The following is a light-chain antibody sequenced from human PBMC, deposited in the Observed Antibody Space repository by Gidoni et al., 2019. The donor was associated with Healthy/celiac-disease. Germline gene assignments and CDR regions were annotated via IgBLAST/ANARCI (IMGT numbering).Light chain of an antibody. J-gene: IGLJ3*02. CDR2: EGS. Sequence: SALTQPASVSGSPGQSITISCTGTSSDVGSYNLVSWYQQHPGKAPKLMIYEGSKRPSGVSNRFSGSKSGNTASLTISGLQAEDEADYYCCSYAGSVFGGGTKLTVL. CDR3: CSYAGSV. CDR1: SSDVGSYNL. V-gene: IGLV2-23*01.